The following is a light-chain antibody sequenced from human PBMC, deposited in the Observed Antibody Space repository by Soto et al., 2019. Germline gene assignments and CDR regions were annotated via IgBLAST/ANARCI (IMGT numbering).Light chain of an antibody. CDR3: SSHSATSPYV. CDR1: PTNIGAGYD. CDR2: GHN. V-gene: IGLV1-40*01. Sequence: QSVLTQPPSVSGAPGQRVTISCAGSPTNIGAGYDVHWYQHRPGTAPKLLVSGHNIRPSGVPDRFYGSKSGNTASLTISGLHVEDEADYYCSSHSATSPYVFGTGTKVTVL. J-gene: IGLJ1*01.